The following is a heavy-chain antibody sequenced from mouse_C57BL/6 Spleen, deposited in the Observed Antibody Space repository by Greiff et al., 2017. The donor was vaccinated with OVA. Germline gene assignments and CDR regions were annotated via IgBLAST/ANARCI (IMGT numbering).Heavy chain of an antibody. CDR3: ARAGDYFDY. CDR2: INPYNGGT. CDR1: GYTFTDYY. Sequence: EVQLKESGPVLVKPGASVKMSCKASGYTFTDYYMNWVKQSHGKSLEWIGVINPYNGGTSYNQKFKGKATLTVDKSSSTAYMELNSLTSEDSAVYYCARAGDYFDYWGQGTTLTVSS. V-gene: IGHV1-19*01. J-gene: IGHJ2*01.